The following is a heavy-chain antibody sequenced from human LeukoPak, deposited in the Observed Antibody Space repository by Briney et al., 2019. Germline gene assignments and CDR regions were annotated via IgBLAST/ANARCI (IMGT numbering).Heavy chain of an antibody. D-gene: IGHD3-10*01. V-gene: IGHV4-34*01. CDR3: AKHGSYHFDY. J-gene: IGHJ4*02. Sequence: SETLSLTCGVYGGSLSGYYWSWIRQPPGKGLEWIGQIHHSGSANYNPSLRSRVTISMDTSKNQFSLNLSSVTAADTAVYYCAKHGSYHFDYWGQGTLVTVSS. CDR1: GGSLSGYY. CDR2: IHHSGSA.